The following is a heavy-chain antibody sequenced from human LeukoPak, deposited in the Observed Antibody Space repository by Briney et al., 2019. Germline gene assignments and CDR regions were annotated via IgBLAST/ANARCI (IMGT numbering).Heavy chain of an antibody. CDR3: AKGVGQWLVLHDAFDI. V-gene: IGHV3-21*04. CDR1: GFTFSSYS. Sequence: GGSLRLSCAASGFTFSSYSMNWVRQAPGKGLEWVSSISSSSSYIYYADSVKGRFTISRDNSKNTLYLQMNSLRAEDTAVYYCAKGVGQWLVLHDAFDIWGQGTMVTVSS. J-gene: IGHJ3*02. CDR2: ISSSSSYI. D-gene: IGHD6-19*01.